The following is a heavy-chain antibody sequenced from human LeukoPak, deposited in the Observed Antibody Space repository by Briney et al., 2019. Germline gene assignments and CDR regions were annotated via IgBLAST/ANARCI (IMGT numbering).Heavy chain of an antibody. Sequence: GGSLRLSCVVSGFTFSDYYMHWVRQAPGKGLVWVSHINGDGSSTGYADSVKGRFTISRDNAKNSLYLQMNSLRAQDTAVYYCARAITNYGYIFDYWGQGTLVTVSS. J-gene: IGHJ4*02. CDR3: ARAITNYGYIFDY. CDR1: GFTFSDYY. V-gene: IGHV3-74*01. CDR2: INGDGSST. D-gene: IGHD5-18*01.